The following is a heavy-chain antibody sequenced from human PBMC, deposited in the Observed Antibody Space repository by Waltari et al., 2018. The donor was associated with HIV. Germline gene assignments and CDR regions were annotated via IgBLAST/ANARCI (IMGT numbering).Heavy chain of an antibody. J-gene: IGHJ6*02. Sequence: QLQVQESGPGLVKPSETLSLTCTVSGGSIRSTSYYWGWIRQPPGKGLEWIGSIYYSGSTYYNPSLKSRVTISVDTSKNQFSLKLSSVTAADTAVYYCARDIVVVTTTYFYYYGLDVWGQGTTVTVSS. D-gene: IGHD2-21*02. CDR2: IYYSGST. CDR1: GGSIRSTSYY. V-gene: IGHV4-39*07. CDR3: ARDIVVVTTTYFYYYGLDV.